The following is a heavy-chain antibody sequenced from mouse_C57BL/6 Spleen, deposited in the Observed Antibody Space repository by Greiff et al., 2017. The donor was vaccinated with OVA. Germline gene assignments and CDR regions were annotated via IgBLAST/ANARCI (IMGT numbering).Heavy chain of an antibody. CDR3: ASLLWYFDV. V-gene: IGHV5-16*01. J-gene: IGHJ1*03. Sequence: EVKLVESEGGLVQPGSSMKLSCTASGFTFSDYYMAWVRQVPEKGLEWVANINYDGSSTYYLDSLKSRFIISRDNAKNILYLQMSSLKSEDTATYYCASLLWYFDVWGTGTTVTVSS. CDR2: INYDGSST. CDR1: GFTFSDYY.